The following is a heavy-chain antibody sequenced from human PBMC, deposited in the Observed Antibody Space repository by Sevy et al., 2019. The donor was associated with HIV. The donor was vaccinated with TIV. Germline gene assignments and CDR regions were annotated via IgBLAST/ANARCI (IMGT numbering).Heavy chain of an antibody. Sequence: GGSLRLSCAASGFTFSTYGMHWVRQAPGKGLEWAAAISYDGIKKYYADSVKGRFTISRDNSKNTLYLEMNSLRPEDTAVYYCAKDWGGASDWYVYFDHWGQGALVTVS. J-gene: IGHJ4*02. D-gene: IGHD6-19*01. CDR1: GFTFSTYG. CDR2: ISYDGIKK. CDR3: AKDWGGASDWYVYFDH. V-gene: IGHV3-30*18.